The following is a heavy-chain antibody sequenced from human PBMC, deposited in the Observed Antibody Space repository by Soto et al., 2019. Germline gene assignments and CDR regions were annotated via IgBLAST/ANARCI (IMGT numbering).Heavy chain of an antibody. CDR1: GGSISSGGYY. Sequence: PSETLSLTCTVSGGSISSGGYYWSWIRQHPGKGLEWIGYIYYSGSTYYNPSLKSRVTISVDTSKNQFSLKLSSVTAADTAVYYCARDRVGYYGSYGMDVWGQGTTVTVSS. J-gene: IGHJ6*02. CDR3: ARDRVGYYGSYGMDV. V-gene: IGHV4-31*03. D-gene: IGHD3-10*01. CDR2: IYYSGST.